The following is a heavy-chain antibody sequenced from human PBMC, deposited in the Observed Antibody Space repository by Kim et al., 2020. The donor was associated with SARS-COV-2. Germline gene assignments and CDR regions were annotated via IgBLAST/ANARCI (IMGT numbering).Heavy chain of an antibody. V-gene: IGHV3-64D*06. D-gene: IGHD5-12*01. CDR2: ISSNGGST. Sequence: GGSLRLSCSASGFTFSSYAMHWVRQAPGKGLEYVSAISSNGGSTYYADSVKGRFTISRDNSKNTLYLQMSSLRAEDTAVYYCVKVDAGERSKVGSRRRDGYQTDYWGQGTLVTVSS. CDR1: GFTFSSYA. J-gene: IGHJ4*02. CDR3: VKVDAGERSKVGSRRRDGYQTDY.